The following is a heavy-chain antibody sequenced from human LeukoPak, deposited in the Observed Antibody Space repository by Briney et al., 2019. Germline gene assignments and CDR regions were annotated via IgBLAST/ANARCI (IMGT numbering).Heavy chain of an antibody. Sequence: ASVKVSCKASGYTFTSYGISWVRQAPGQPLEWMGWISAYNGNTNYAQKLQGRVTMTTDTSTSTAYMELRSLRSDDTAVYYCARDLGASSSWSPGDYWGQGTLVTVSS. D-gene: IGHD6-13*01. CDR1: GYTFTSYG. V-gene: IGHV1-18*01. CDR2: ISAYNGNT. J-gene: IGHJ4*02. CDR3: ARDLGASSSWSPGDY.